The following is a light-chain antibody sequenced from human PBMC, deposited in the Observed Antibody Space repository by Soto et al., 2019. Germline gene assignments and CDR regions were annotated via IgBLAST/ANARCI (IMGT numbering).Light chain of an antibody. CDR2: DAS. Sequence: DIQMTQSPSSLSASVGDRVTITCQASHDISNYLNWYQQKPGKAPKLLIYDASNLETGVPSRFSGSGSGTDYSFTISSLQAEDIATYYCQQYENLPITFGQGTRLEIK. V-gene: IGKV1-33*01. CDR3: QQYENLPIT. J-gene: IGKJ5*01. CDR1: HDISNY.